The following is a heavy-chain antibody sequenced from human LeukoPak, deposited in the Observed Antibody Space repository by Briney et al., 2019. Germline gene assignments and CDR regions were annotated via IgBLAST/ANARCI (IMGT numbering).Heavy chain of an antibody. CDR2: ISYDGSNK. J-gene: IGHJ6*02. CDR3: AKSRGTYYYYYGMDV. V-gene: IGHV3-30*18. D-gene: IGHD3-16*01. CDR1: GFTFSSYG. Sequence: GGSLRLSCAASGFTFSSYGMHWVRQAPGKGLEGVAVISYDGSNKYYADSVKGRFTISRDNSKNTLYLQMNSLRAEDTAVYYCAKSRGTYYYYYGMDVWGQGTTVTVSS.